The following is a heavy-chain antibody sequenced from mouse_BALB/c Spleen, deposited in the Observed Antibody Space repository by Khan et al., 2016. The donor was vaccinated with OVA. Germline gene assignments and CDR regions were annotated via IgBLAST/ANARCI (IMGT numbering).Heavy chain of an antibody. Sequence: VKLQQSGAELAKPGATVKLSCTASADTIKNTYMHWLKPRPEQGLEWIGTIDPPNGYTRNAPTSQSKANITADTSSNTAYLQLSGLTSEDTAVYYCARMARKWGQGTTLTVSS. CDR3: ARMARK. J-gene: IGHJ2*01. CDR1: ADTIKNTY. V-gene: IGHV14-3*02. CDR2: IDPPNGYT.